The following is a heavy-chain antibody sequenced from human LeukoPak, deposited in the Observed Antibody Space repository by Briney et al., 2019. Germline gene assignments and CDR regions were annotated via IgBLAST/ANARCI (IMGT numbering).Heavy chain of an antibody. CDR2: ISYDGSNK. V-gene: IGHV3-30*18. J-gene: IGHJ6*04. D-gene: IGHD3-3*02. Sequence: PGRSLRLSCAASGFTLSSYGMHWVRQAPGKGLEWVAVISYDGSNKYYADSVKGRFTISRDNSKNTLYLQMNSLRAEDTAVYYCAKDRAFFRNGMDVWGKGTTVTVSS. CDR3: AKDRAFFRNGMDV. CDR1: GFTLSSYG.